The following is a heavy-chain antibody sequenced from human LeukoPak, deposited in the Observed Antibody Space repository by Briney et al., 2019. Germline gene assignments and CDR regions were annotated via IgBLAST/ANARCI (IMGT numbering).Heavy chain of an antibody. V-gene: IGHV3-23*01. Sequence: GGSLRLSCAASGFTFSSYAMSWIRQAPGKGLEWVSAISGSGGRTYYADSVKGRFTIARDNSKNTLYLQMNSLRAEDTAVYYCAKEGWGSRGGSPFDYWAQGPLVTVS. CDR3: AKEGWGSRGGSPFDY. CDR1: GFTFSSYA. J-gene: IGHJ4*02. CDR2: ISGSGGRT. D-gene: IGHD5-24*01.